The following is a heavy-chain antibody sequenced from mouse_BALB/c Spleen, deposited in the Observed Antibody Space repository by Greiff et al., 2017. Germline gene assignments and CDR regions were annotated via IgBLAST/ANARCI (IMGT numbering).Heavy chain of an antibody. Sequence: EVKLVESGGGLVKPGGSLKLSCAASGFTFSSYAMSWVRQTPEKRLEWVASISSGGSTYYPDSVKGRFTISRDNARNILYLQMSSLRSEDTAMYYCARVYDGYYPPFAYWGQGTLVTVSA. D-gene: IGHD2-3*01. V-gene: IGHV5-6-5*01. J-gene: IGHJ3*01. CDR1: GFTFSSYA. CDR3: ARVYDGYYPPFAY. CDR2: ISSGGST.